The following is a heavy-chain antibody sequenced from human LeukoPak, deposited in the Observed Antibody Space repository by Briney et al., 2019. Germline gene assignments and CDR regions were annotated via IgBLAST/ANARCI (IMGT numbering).Heavy chain of an antibody. D-gene: IGHD6-19*01. Sequence: GASVKVSCKASGYTFTSYGISWVRQAPGQGLEWMGWISAYNGNTNYAQKLQGRVTMTTDTSTSTAYMELRSLRSDDTAVYYCARDLAVAGTQTLYYFDYWGQGTLAAVSS. V-gene: IGHV1-18*01. CDR1: GYTFTSYG. CDR3: ARDLAVAGTQTLYYFDY. CDR2: ISAYNGNT. J-gene: IGHJ4*02.